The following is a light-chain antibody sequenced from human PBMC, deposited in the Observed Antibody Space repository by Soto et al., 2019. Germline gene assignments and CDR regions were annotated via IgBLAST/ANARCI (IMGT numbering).Light chain of an antibody. J-gene: IGKJ2*01. Sequence: DIQMTQSPSSLSASVGDRVTITCRASQSIGSDLNWYQQKSGRAPKLLIYAASSLQGGVPSRFSGSGFGTYFTLTISSLQPEDFATFYCQQSYTTPRTFGQGTKLDIK. CDR1: QSIGSD. CDR3: QQSYTTPRT. CDR2: AAS. V-gene: IGKV1-39*01.